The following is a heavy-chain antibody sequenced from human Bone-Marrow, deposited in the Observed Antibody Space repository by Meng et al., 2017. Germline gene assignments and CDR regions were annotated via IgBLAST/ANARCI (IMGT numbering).Heavy chain of an antibody. CDR1: GFTFSNYW. Sequence: GGSLRLSCAASGFTFSNYWMNWVRLAPGTGLVWVSGIRRDGSVTGYADSVKGRFTISRDNAKNTLYLQMNSLRAEDTAVYYCARDSSGPDYWDQGTLVTVSS. V-gene: IGHV3-74*01. J-gene: IGHJ4*02. D-gene: IGHD1-1*01. CDR3: ARDSSGPDY. CDR2: IRRDGSVT.